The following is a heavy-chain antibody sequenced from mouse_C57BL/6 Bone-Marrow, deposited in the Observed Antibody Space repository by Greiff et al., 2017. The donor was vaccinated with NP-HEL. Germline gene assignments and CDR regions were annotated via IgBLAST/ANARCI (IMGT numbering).Heavy chain of an antibody. CDR2: INPNNGGT. Sequence: EVQLQQSGPELVKPRASVKISCKASGYTFTDYYMNWVKQSHGKSLEWIGDINPNNGGTSYNQKFKGKATLTVDKSSSTAYMELRSLTSEDSAVYYCAREGLLLLFYFDYWGQGTTLTVSS. V-gene: IGHV1-26*01. D-gene: IGHD1-1*01. CDR1: GYTFTDYY. J-gene: IGHJ2*01. CDR3: AREGLLLLFYFDY.